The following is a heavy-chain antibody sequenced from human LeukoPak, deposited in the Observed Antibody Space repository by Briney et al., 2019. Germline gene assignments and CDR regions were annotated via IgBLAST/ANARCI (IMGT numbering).Heavy chain of an antibody. CDR2: IKQDGSEK. Sequence: AGGSLRLSCAASGFTFSSYWMSWVRQAPGKGLEWVANIKQDGSEKYYVDSVKGRFTISRDNSKNTLYLQMNSLRADDTAVYYCAERDAAGLDYWGQGTLVTVSS. CDR3: AERDAAGLDY. V-gene: IGHV3-7*01. CDR1: GFTFSSYW. J-gene: IGHJ4*02. D-gene: IGHD6-13*01.